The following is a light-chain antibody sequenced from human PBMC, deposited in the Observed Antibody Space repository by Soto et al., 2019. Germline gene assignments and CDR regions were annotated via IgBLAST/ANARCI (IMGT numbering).Light chain of an antibody. Sequence: EIVLTQSPGTLSLSPGERATLSCRASQSVSSSYLAWYQQKPGQAPRLLIYGASSRATGIPDRFSGSGSGTDFTLTFSRLEPEDFAVYYFQQYGSSPLWTFGQGTKVEIK. CDR1: QSVSSSY. CDR2: GAS. CDR3: QQYGSSPLWT. J-gene: IGKJ1*01. V-gene: IGKV3-20*01.